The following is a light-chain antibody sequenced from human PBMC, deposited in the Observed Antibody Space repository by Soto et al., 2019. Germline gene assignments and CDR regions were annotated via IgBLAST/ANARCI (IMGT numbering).Light chain of an antibody. J-gene: IGKJ4*01. V-gene: IGKV3-11*01. CDR1: QSVSSY. Sequence: EIVLTQSPATLSLSPGERATLSCRASQSVSSYLALYQQKPGQAPRLLIYDASNRATGIPARFSGSGSGTDFTLTISSLEPEDFAVYYCQQRSNWQITFGGGTKVDIK. CDR3: QQRSNWQIT. CDR2: DAS.